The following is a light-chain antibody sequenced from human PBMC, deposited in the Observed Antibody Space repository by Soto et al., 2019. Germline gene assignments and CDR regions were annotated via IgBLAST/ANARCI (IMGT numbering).Light chain of an antibody. Sequence: DIVMIQSPLALPVTPGEPASISCRSSQSLLHSNGYNYLDWYLQQPGQSPQLLSFLGSNRASGVPDRFSGSGSGTDFTLKLSRVEAGDVGIYYCMQSLQAPQLTFGGGTRVEIK. V-gene: IGKV2-28*01. J-gene: IGKJ4*01. CDR3: MQSLQAPQLT. CDR2: LGS. CDR1: QSLLHSNGYNY.